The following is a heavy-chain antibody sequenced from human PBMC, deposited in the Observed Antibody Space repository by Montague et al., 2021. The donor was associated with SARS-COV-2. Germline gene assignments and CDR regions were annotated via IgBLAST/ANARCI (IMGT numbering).Heavy chain of an antibody. V-gene: IGHV4-31*03. D-gene: IGHD3-22*01. CDR1: GGSISSGGYY. J-gene: IGHJ2*01. Sequence: TLSLTCTVSGGSISSGGYYWSWIRQHPGKGLERIGYIYCSGSTXYNPSLKGRVTISVDTSKNQFSLKMSSVTAADTAVYYCARSPEPMIILIITSLNWYFDLWGRGTLVTVSS. CDR2: IYCSGST. CDR3: ARSPEPMIILIITSLNWYFDL.